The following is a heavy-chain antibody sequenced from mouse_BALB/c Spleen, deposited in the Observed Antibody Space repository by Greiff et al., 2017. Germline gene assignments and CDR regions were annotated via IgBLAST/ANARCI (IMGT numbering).Heavy chain of an antibody. J-gene: IGHJ3*01. CDR3: ARDHYDGYYDY. CDR2: ISYDGSN. CDR1: GYSITSGYY. V-gene: IGHV3-6*02. Sequence: ESGPGLVKPSQSLSLTCSVTGYSITSGYYWNWIRQFPGNKLEWMGYISYDGSNNYNPSLKNRISITRDTSKNQFFLKLNSVTTEDTATYYCARDHYDGYYDYWGQGTLVTVSA. D-gene: IGHD2-3*01.